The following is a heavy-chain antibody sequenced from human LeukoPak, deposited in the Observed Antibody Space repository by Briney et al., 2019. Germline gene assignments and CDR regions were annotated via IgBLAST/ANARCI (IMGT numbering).Heavy chain of an antibody. V-gene: IGHV3-23*01. CDR2: ISGSGGST. D-gene: IGHD6-13*01. Sequence: ESGGSLRLSCAASGFTFSSYAMSWVHQAPGKGLEWVSAISGSGGSTYYADSVKGRFTISRDNSKNTLYLQMNSLRAEDTAVYYCAKGPSSSWYYSYWFDPWGQGTLVTVSS. CDR3: AKGPSSSWYYSYWFDP. CDR1: GFTFSSYA. J-gene: IGHJ5*02.